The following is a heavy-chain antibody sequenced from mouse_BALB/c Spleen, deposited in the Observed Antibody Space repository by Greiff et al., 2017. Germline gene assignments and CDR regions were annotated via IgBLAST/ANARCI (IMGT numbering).Heavy chain of an antibody. V-gene: IGHV14-1*02. CDR3: ARNYYGSRNYFDY. J-gene: IGHJ2*01. CDR2: IDPENGNT. D-gene: IGHD1-1*01. Sequence: VQLKESGAELVRPGALVKLSCKASGFNIKDYYMHWVKQRPEQGLEWIGWIDPENGNTIYDPKFQGKASITADTSSNTAYLQLSSLTSEDTAVYYCARNYYGSRNYFDYWGQGTTLTVSS. CDR1: GFNIKDYY.